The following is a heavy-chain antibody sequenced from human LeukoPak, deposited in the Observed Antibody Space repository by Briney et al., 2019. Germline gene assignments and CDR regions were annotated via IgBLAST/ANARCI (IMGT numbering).Heavy chain of an antibody. Sequence: GASVKVSCKASGGTFSSYAISWVRQAPGQGLEWMGGIIPIFGTANYAQKFQGRVTITADESTSTAYMELSSLRSEDTAAYYCARGIAAAGTLLYYYYYMDVWGKGTTVTVSS. CDR1: GGTFSSYA. CDR3: ARGIAAAGTLLYYYYYMDV. D-gene: IGHD6-13*01. CDR2: IIPIFGTA. J-gene: IGHJ6*03. V-gene: IGHV1-69*01.